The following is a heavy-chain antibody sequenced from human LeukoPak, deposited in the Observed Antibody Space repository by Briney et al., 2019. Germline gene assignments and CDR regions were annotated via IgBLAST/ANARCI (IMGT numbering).Heavy chain of an antibody. CDR2: IYHTGTT. Sequence: PSETLSLTCAVSGGSITSGGYSWSWIRQPPGEGLELIGYIYHTGTTNYNPSLKSRVTMSVDTSKNQFSLKLSSVTAADTAVYYCARDRTPRSVYYYYYMDVWGKGTTVTVSS. V-gene: IGHV4-30-2*01. J-gene: IGHJ6*03. CDR1: GGSITSGGYS. CDR3: ARDRTPRSVYYYYYMDV. D-gene: IGHD2-15*01.